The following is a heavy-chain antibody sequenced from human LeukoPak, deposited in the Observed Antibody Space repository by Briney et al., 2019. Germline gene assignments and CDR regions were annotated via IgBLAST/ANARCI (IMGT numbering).Heavy chain of an antibody. CDR2: VSFGGGT. V-gene: IGHV4-61*08. D-gene: IGHD2-15*01. CDR1: GGSISSGDYY. CDR3: VRASVESGGAFDI. J-gene: IGHJ3*02. Sequence: PSETRSLTCTVSGGSISSGDYYWSWIRQPPGKGLDWIGYVSFGGGTNYNPSLKSRVITSADTSKNQFSLNLTSVTAADTAVYYCVRASVESGGAFDIWGQGTMVTVSS.